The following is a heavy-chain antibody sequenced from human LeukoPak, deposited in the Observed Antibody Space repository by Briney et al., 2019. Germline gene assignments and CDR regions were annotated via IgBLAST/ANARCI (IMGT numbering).Heavy chain of an antibody. D-gene: IGHD4-11*01. V-gene: IGHV4-59*01. J-gene: IGHJ6*02. CDR3: ARHKDYRPYYYGMDV. CDR1: GASLISYY. CDR2: IYYNGSP. Sequence: SEPLSLPCPFSGASLISYYWNWIRQPPGKGLEGIGYIYYNGSPNYNPSLKSRVTMSQDTSKNQFSLRLTSVTAADTAVYYCARHKDYRPYYYGMDVWGQGTTVTVSS.